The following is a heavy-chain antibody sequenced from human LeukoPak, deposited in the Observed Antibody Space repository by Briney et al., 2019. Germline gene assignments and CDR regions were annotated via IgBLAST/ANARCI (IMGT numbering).Heavy chain of an antibody. CDR3: ARGHDDYYDSSGYYH. D-gene: IGHD3-22*01. J-gene: IGHJ5*02. CDR1: GFTFSSYS. CDR2: ISSSSSTI. Sequence: GGSLRLSCAASGFTFSSYSVNWVRQAPGKGLEWVSYISSSSSTIYYADSVKGRFTISRDNAKNSLYLQMNSLRAEDTAVYYCARGHDDYYDSSGYYHWGQGTLVTVSS. V-gene: IGHV3-48*01.